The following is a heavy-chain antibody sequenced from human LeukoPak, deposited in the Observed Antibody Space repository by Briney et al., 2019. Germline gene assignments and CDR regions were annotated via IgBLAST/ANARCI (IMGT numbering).Heavy chain of an antibody. Sequence: GGSLRLSCAASGFTVSSNYMSWVRQAPGKGLEWVSVIYSGGSTYYADSAKGRFTISRDNSKNTLYLQMNSLRAEDTAVYYCARRCSGGSCYSVGAFDIWGQGTMVTVSS. D-gene: IGHD2-15*01. V-gene: IGHV3-53*01. J-gene: IGHJ3*02. CDR2: IYSGGST. CDR3: ARRCSGGSCYSVGAFDI. CDR1: GFTVSSNY.